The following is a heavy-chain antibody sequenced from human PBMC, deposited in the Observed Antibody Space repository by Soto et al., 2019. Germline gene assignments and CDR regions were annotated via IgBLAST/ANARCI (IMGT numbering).Heavy chain of an antibody. J-gene: IGHJ4*02. CDR2: IWYDGSNK. Sequence: GGSLRLSCAASGFTFSSYGMHWVRQAPGKGLEWVAVIWYDGSNKYYADSVKGRFTISRDNSKNTLYLQMNSLRAEDAAVYYCARGRWNRHGYFDYWGQGTLVTVSS. CDR3: ARGRWNRHGYFDY. V-gene: IGHV3-33*01. CDR1: GFTFSSYG. D-gene: IGHD1-1*01.